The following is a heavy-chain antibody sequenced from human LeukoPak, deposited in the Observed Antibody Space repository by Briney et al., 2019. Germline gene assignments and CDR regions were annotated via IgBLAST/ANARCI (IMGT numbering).Heavy chain of an antibody. Sequence: SETLSLTCAVYGGSFSGYYWSWIRQPPGKGLEWIGEINHSGSTNYNPSLKSRVTISVDTSKNQFPLKLSSVTAADTAVYYCATSEYYDHASGAPSFYFDHWGQGTLVTVSS. J-gene: IGHJ4*02. D-gene: IGHD3-22*01. V-gene: IGHV4-34*01. CDR3: ATSEYYDHASGAPSFYFDH. CDR2: INHSGST. CDR1: GGSFSGYY.